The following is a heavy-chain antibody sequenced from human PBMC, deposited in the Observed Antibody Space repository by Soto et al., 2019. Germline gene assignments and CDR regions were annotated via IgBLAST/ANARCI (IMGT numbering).Heavy chain of an antibody. Sequence: ASVKLSCKASGYTFTSYGISWVRQAPRQGLEWMGWISAYNGNTKYSQKLQGRVTITRDTSASTAYMELSSLRSEDTAVYYCARETPLSGSYQGPLYGMDVWGQGTTVTVSS. V-gene: IGHV1-18*01. CDR1: GYTFTSYG. J-gene: IGHJ6*02. CDR2: ISAYNGNT. CDR3: ARETPLSGSYQGPLYGMDV. D-gene: IGHD3-3*01.